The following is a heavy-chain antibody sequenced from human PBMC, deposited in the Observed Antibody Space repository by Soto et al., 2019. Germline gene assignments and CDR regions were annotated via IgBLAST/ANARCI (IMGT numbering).Heavy chain of an antibody. V-gene: IGHV1-69*13. Sequence: ASVKVSCKASGGTFSSYAISWVRQAPGQGLEWMGGIIPIFGTANYAQKFQGRVTITADESTSTAYMELSSLRSEDTAVYYCARVEEYSSSWYWGIFDYWGQGTLVTVSS. CDR3: ARVEEYSSSWYWGIFDY. J-gene: IGHJ4*02. CDR1: GGTFSSYA. CDR2: IIPIFGTA. D-gene: IGHD6-13*01.